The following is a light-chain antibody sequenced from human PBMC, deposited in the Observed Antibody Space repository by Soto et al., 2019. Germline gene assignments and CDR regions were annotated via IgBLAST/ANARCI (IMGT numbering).Light chain of an antibody. CDR1: QSVSNNY. J-gene: IGKJ4*01. CDR3: QQANSFPLT. Sequence: EIVFTQSPGTLSLSPGERATLSCRASQSVSNNYLAWYQQKPGQAPRLLIYGASNRATGIPDRFSGSGSGTDFTLTISSLQPEDFATYYCQQANSFPLTFGGGTKVDI. CDR2: GAS. V-gene: IGKV3-20*01.